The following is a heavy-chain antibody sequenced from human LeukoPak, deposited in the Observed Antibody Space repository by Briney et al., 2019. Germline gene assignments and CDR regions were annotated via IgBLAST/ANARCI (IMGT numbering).Heavy chain of an antibody. J-gene: IGHJ3*01. CDR2: ITYDGGKT. Sequence: GGSLRLSCVASGFTFSNSDMHWVRQAPGKGLEYVSAITYDGGKTYYANSVKGRFTVSRDNSKNTLYLQMDSLRLEDMAVYYCATNSGGWYRFWGSGTIVTVFS. D-gene: IGHD6-13*01. CDR1: GFTFSNSD. V-gene: IGHV3-64*01. CDR3: ATNSGGWYRF.